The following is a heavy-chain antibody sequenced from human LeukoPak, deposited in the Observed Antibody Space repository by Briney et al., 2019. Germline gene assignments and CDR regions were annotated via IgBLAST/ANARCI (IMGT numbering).Heavy chain of an antibody. Sequence: GGSLRLSCAASGFTFSSCSMNWVRQAPGKGLEWVSYISSSSTTIYYADSVKGRFTISRDNARNSLYLQMNSLRDEDTAVYYCARVPEGAGHFDYWGQGTLVTVSS. CDR2: ISSSSTTI. J-gene: IGHJ4*02. V-gene: IGHV3-48*02. CDR3: ARVPEGAGHFDY. CDR1: GFTFSSCS.